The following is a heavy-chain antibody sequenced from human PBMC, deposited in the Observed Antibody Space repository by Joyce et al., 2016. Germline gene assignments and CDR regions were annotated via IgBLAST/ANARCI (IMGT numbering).Heavy chain of an antibody. V-gene: IGHV1-2*02. D-gene: IGHD6-19*01. CDR3: ARYSDWYAFDI. CDR1: GYTFSGNF. J-gene: IGHJ3*02. CDR2: INPNSGDT. Sequence: QVQLIQSGAEVKKPGASVKVSCKASGYTFSGNFLHWVRQAPGQGLEWMGWINPNSGDTKYAQPLQGRVTLTRDTSTSTVYMALNSLTSDDTGLYYCARYSDWYAFDIWGQGTRVTVSA.